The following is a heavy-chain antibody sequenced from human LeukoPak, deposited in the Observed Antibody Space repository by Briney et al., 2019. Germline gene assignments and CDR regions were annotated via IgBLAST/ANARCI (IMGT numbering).Heavy chain of an antibody. CDR1: GYTFTSYD. Sequence: GASVKVSCKASGYTFTSYDINWVRRATGQGLEWMGWMNPNSGNTGYAQKFQGRVTMTRNTSISTAYMELSSLRSEDTAVYYCARSAAAGTKGGYFQHWGQGTLVTVSS. CDR2: MNPNSGNT. CDR3: ARSAAAGTKGGYFQH. V-gene: IGHV1-8*01. J-gene: IGHJ1*01. D-gene: IGHD6-13*01.